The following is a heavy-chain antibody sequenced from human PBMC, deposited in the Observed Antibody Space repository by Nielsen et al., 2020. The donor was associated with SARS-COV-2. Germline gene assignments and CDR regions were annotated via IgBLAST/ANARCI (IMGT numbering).Heavy chain of an antibody. J-gene: IGHJ6*02. CDR2: IGTAGDT. CDR1: GFTFSSYD. V-gene: IGHV3-13*04. D-gene: IGHD6-13*01. Sequence: SCAASGFTFSSYDMHWVRQATGKGLEWVSAIGTAGDTYYPGSVKGRFTISRENAKNSLYLQMNSLRAGDTAVYYCARGSKQQLLNYYYYYGMDVWGQGTTVTVSS. CDR3: ARGSKQQLLNYYYYYGMDV.